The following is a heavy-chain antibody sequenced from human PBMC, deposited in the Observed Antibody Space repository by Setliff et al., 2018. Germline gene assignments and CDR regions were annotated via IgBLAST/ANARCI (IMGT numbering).Heavy chain of an antibody. CDR1: GYTFTSYG. D-gene: IGHD6-13*01. V-gene: IGHV1-2*02. CDR2: INPNSGGT. CDR3: ARVPRNSRDYYYGMDV. Sequence: ASVKVSCKASGYTFTSYGISWVRQAPGQGLEWMGWINPNSGGTNYAQKFQGRVTMTRDTSISTAYMELSRLGSDDTAVYYCARVPRNSRDYYYGMDVWGQGTTVTVSS. J-gene: IGHJ6*02.